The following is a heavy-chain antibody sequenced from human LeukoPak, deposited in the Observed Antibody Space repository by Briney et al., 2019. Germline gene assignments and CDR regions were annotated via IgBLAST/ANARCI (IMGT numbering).Heavy chain of an antibody. CDR1: GFTFSSYA. CDR3: ARGSRYCSGGSCTSRGAFDI. CDR2: ISYDGSNK. J-gene: IGHJ3*02. Sequence: PGGSLRLSCAASGFTFSSYAMHWVRQAPGKGLEWVAVISYDGSNKYYADSVKGRFTISRDNSKNTLYLQMNSLRAEDTAVYYCARGSRYCSGGSCTSRGAFDIWGQGTMVTVSS. V-gene: IGHV3-30-3*01. D-gene: IGHD2-15*01.